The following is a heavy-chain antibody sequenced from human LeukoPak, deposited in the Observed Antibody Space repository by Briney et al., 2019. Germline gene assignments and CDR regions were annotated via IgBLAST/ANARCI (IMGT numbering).Heavy chain of an antibody. CDR3: ARIHRYCSGGACYVLDN. CDR2: VYYSGST. Sequence: SETLSLTCVVSGGSVSGYYWGWIRQPPGRGLEWIGYVYYSGSTNYNPSFKSRITISVDTSRNQFSLQLSSVTAANTAVYYCARIHRYCSGGACYVLDNWGQGTLVAVSS. CDR1: GGSVSGYY. J-gene: IGHJ4*02. D-gene: IGHD2-15*01. V-gene: IGHV4-59*02.